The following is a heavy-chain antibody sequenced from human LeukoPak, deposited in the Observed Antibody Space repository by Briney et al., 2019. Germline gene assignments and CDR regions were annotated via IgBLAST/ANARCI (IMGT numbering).Heavy chain of an antibody. CDR2: IIPIFGTA. V-gene: IGHV1-69*01. CDR1: GGTFSSYA. CDR3: ARYRVDGLEWLSLDYFDY. Sequence: VASVKVSCKASGGTFSSYAISWVRQAPGQGLEWMGGIIPIFGTANYAQKFQGRVTITADESTSTAYMELCSLRSEDTAVYYCARYRVDGLEWLSLDYFDYWGQGTLVTVSS. D-gene: IGHD3-3*01. J-gene: IGHJ4*02.